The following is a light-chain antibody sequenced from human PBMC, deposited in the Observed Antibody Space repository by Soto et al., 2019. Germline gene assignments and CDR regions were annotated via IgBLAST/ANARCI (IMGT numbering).Light chain of an antibody. J-gene: IGKJ4*01. Sequence: IVLTQSPGTLSLSPGERPTLSCKASQSIRRYLEWFQQKPGQGPRPLVFDAYNSANGIPPRFSGSGDSTDLTLTISSLDTEDFAAYYCQQRSSWPSLTFGGGTKVDIK. CDR1: QSIRRY. V-gene: IGKV3D-11*02. CDR2: DAY. CDR3: QQRSSWPSLT.